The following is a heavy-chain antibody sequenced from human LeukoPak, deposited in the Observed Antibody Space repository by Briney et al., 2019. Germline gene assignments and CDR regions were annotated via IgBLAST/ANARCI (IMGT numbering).Heavy chain of an antibody. CDR3: ARVRGRYYAWGKHPFDP. V-gene: IGHV4-34*01. D-gene: IGHD3-10*01. CDR2: INHSGST. Sequence: SETLSLTCAVYGGSLRRYYRRWIRQPPGKGLEWIGEINHSGSTNYNPSLKSRVTISVDTSKNQFSLKLSSVTAADTAVYYCARVRGRYYAWGKHPFDPWGQGTLVTVSS. J-gene: IGHJ5*02. CDR1: GGSLRRYY.